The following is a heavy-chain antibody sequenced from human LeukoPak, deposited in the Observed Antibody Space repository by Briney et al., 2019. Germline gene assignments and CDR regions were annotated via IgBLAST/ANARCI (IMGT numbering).Heavy chain of an antibody. CDR3: ARLPRYGGYDHFDY. CDR1: GDSVDSYY. D-gene: IGHD5-12*01. J-gene: IGHJ4*02. CDR2: IYYRGTT. V-gene: IGHV4-59*02. Sequence: SETLSLTCTVSGDSVDSYYWSWIRQPPGKGLEWIGYIYYRGTTSYNPFLKSRVTISVDTSKNQFSLKLNSVTAADTAVYYCARLPRYGGYDHFDYWGQGILVIVSS.